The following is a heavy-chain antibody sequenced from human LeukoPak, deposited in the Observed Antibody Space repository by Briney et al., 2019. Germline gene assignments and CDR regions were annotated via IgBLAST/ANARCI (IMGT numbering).Heavy chain of an antibody. CDR3: ARLPRYGGYDHFDY. CDR1: GDSVDSYY. D-gene: IGHD5-12*01. J-gene: IGHJ4*02. CDR2: IYYRGTT. V-gene: IGHV4-59*02. Sequence: SETLSLTCTVSGDSVDSYYWSWIRQPPGKGLEWIGYIYYRGTTSYNPFLKSRVTISVDTSKNQFSLKLNSVTAADTAVYYCARLPRYGGYDHFDYWGQGILVIVSS.